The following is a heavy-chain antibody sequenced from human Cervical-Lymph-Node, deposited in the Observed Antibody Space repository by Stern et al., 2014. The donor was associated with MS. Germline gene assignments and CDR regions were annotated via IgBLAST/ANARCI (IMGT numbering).Heavy chain of an antibody. CDR2: IYYSGST. D-gene: IGHD2-21*02. J-gene: IGHJ4*02. CDR3: ARVAYCGGDCSAFDS. Sequence: VQLEESGPGLVKPSQTLSLICAVSGGSMASSTGGYFWRWIRQPPGKGLEWIGFIYYSGSTYYNPSLKRRTTISVDTSKNQVSLRLTSMTAADTAVYYCARVAYCGGDCSAFDSWGQGTLVTVSS. V-gene: IGHV4-31*11. CDR1: GGSMASSTGGYF.